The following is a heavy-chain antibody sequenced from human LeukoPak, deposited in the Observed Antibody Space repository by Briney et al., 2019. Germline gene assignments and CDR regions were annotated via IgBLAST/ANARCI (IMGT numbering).Heavy chain of an antibody. D-gene: IGHD6-13*01. CDR1: GYSFTSYW. CDR2: IYPGDSDT. Sequence: GESLKISCKGSGYSFTSYWIGWVRHMPGKGLEWMGIIYPGDSDTRYSPSFQGQVTISADKSISTAYLQWSSLKASDTAMYYCARLVDSSSWYSGRNYYYYYMDVWGKGTTVTVSS. J-gene: IGHJ6*03. V-gene: IGHV5-51*01. CDR3: ARLVDSSSWYSGRNYYYYYMDV.